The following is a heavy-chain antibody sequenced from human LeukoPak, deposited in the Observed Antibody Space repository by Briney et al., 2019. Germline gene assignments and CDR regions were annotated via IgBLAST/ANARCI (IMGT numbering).Heavy chain of an antibody. D-gene: IGHD2-2*01. V-gene: IGHV3-33*01. J-gene: IGHJ6*02. CDR2: IWYDGSNK. CDR3: AREVYCSSTSCYSYYYYGMDV. CDR1: GFTFSSYG. Sequence: GRSLRLSCAASGFTFSSYGMHWVRQAPGKGLEWVAVIWYDGSNKYYADSVKGRFTISRDNSKNTLYLQMNSLRAEDTAVYYCAREVYCSSTSCYSYYYYGMDVWGQGTTVTVSS.